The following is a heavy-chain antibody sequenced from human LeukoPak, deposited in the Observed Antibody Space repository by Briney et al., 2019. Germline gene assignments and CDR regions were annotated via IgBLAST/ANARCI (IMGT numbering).Heavy chain of an antibody. CDR1: GGSISSSSYY. J-gene: IGHJ5*02. CDR2: IYYSGST. Sequence: PSETLSLTCTVSGGSISSSSYYWGWIRQPPGKGLEWIGSIYYSGSTYYNPSLKSRVTISVDTSKNQCSLKLSSVTAADTAVYYCARRRGENYYDSSGYYSLNWFDPWGQGTLVTVSA. D-gene: IGHD3-22*01. V-gene: IGHV4-39*01. CDR3: ARRRGENYYDSSGYYSLNWFDP.